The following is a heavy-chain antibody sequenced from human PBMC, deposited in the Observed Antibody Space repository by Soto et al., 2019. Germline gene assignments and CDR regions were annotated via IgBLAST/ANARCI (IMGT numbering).Heavy chain of an antibody. D-gene: IGHD2-15*01. Sequence: SETLSLTCTVSGSDITTYYWSWLRQSPGKGPEWIGHIYDTGSTTYNPSLKSRVTISVDTSNKQFSLRLTSVTAADTAVYYCATCPIVYNWFVPWGLGTPVHVAS. V-gene: IGHV4-59*01. J-gene: IGHJ5*02. CDR3: ATCPIVYNWFVP. CDR1: GSDITTYY. CDR2: IYDTGST.